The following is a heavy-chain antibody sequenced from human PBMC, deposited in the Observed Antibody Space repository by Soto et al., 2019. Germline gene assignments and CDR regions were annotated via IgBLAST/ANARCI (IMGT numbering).Heavy chain of an antibody. CDR1: GFAFNNYG. Sequence: GGSLRLSCTVSGFAFNNYGINWVRQAPGKGLEWVSSISKSDYTYYSDSVKGRFTISRDNAKNAVSLQMNTLRVEDTAVYSCAREDSIIIPAVSAFWCQGTLVTVS. V-gene: IGHV3-21*01. CDR3: AREDSIIIPAVSAF. CDR2: ISKSDYT. D-gene: IGHD2-2*01. J-gene: IGHJ4*02.